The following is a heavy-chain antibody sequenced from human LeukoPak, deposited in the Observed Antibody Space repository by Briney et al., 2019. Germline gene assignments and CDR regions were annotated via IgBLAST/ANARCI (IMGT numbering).Heavy chain of an antibody. J-gene: IGHJ5*02. V-gene: IGHV1-2*02. D-gene: IGHD6-25*01. Sequence: ASVKVSCKASGYTFTGYYMHWVRQAPGQGLEWMGWINPNSGGTNYAQKFQGRLTMTRDTSISTAYMELSRLRSDDTAVYYCARAWGVAAMNWFDPWGQGTLVTVSS. CDR3: ARAWGVAAMNWFDP. CDR1: GYTFTGYY. CDR2: INPNSGGT.